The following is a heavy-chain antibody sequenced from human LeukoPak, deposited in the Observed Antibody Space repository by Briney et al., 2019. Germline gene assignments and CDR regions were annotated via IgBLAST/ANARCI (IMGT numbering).Heavy chain of an antibody. CDR3: ARSPFDPCIIGGYDSSGYCRHYFDY. CDR1: GGTFSSYA. Sequence: SVKVSCKASGGTFSSYAISWVRQAPGQGLEWMGGIIHIFGTANYAQKFQGRVTITADESTSTAYMELSSLRSEDTAVYYCARSPFDPCIIGGYDSSGYCRHYFDYWGQGTLVTVSS. V-gene: IGHV1-69*13. D-gene: IGHD3-22*01. J-gene: IGHJ4*02. CDR2: IIHIFGTA.